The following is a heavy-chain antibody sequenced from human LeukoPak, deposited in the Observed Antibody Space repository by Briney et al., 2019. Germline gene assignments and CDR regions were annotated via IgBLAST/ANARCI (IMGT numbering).Heavy chain of an antibody. CDR2: IYPGDSDT. Sequence: GESLKISCTASGYSFTSYLIGWVRQMPGKGLEWMGIIYPGDSDTRYNPSFQGQATISADTSISTAYLQWSSLKASDTAMYYCARHELSGSYFDYYYYYMDVWGKGTTVTVSS. D-gene: IGHD1-26*01. J-gene: IGHJ6*03. CDR3: ARHELSGSYFDYYYYYMDV. V-gene: IGHV5-51*01. CDR1: GYSFTSYL.